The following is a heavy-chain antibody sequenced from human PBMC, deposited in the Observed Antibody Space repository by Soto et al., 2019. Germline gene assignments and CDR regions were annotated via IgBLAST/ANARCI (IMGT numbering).Heavy chain of an antibody. Sequence: GESLKISCKGSGYSFTSYWIGWVRQMPGKGLEWMGIIYPGDSDTRYSPSFQGQVTISADKSISTAYLQWSSLKASDTAMYYCARHVSGSSGYPPNYYYYDMDVWGHGTTVTVS. CDR2: IYPGDSDT. V-gene: IGHV5-51*01. CDR3: ARHVSGSSGYPPNYYYYDMDV. CDR1: GYSFTSYW. J-gene: IGHJ6*02. D-gene: IGHD3-22*01.